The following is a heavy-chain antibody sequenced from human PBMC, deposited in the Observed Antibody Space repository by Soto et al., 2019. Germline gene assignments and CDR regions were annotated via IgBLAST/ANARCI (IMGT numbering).Heavy chain of an antibody. D-gene: IGHD6-13*01. V-gene: IGHV3-48*03. J-gene: IGHJ5*01. Sequence: PGGSLRLSCAASGFIFSSFEMNWVRQARGKGLAWISYISSSGSAIYYADSVKGRFTISRDNAKNSLYLQLNSLRAEDTAIYYCARGKYRSRVGGFESWGQGTLVTVSS. CDR3: ARGKYRSRVGGFES. CDR1: GFIFSSFE. CDR2: ISSSGSAI.